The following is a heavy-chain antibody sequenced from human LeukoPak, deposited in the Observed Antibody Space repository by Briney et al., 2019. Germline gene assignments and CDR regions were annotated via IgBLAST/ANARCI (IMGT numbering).Heavy chain of an antibody. CDR2: ISGSGGST. CDR1: GFTFSSYA. D-gene: IGHD6-13*01. Sequence: AGGSLRLSCAASGFTFSSYAMSWVRQAPGKGLEWVSAISGSGGSTYYADSVKGRFTISRDNSKNTLYLQMNSLRAEDTAVYYCAKLEYSSSWYYFDYWGQGTLVTVSS. J-gene: IGHJ4*02. V-gene: IGHV3-23*01. CDR3: AKLEYSSSWYYFDY.